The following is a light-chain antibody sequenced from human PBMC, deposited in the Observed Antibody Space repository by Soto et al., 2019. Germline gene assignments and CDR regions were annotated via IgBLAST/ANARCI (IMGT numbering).Light chain of an antibody. J-gene: IGKJ4*01. CDR2: AAS. CDR3: QQTTSFPLT. V-gene: IGKV1-12*01. CDR1: QWISSW. Sequence: DIQMTQSPSFVSASVGDRVTITCRASQWISSWLAWYQHTPGRAPKLLIHAASTLESGVPSRFSGSGSGTDFTLTISSLQPEDFATYYCQQTTSFPLTFGGGTKVEIK.